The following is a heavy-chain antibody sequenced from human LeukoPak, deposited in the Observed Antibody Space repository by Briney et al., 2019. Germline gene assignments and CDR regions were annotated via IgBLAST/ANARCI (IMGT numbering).Heavy chain of an antibody. CDR2: IKQDGSEK. CDR3: ARCSSWYFNYYYYMDV. Sequence: PGRSLRLSCAASGFTFSSYWMSWVRQAPGKGLEWVANIKQDGSEKYYVDSVKGRFTISRDNAKNSLYLQMNSLRAEDTAVYYCARCSSWYFNYYYYMDVWGKGTTVTVSS. CDR1: GFTFSSYW. D-gene: IGHD6-13*01. J-gene: IGHJ6*03. V-gene: IGHV3-7*01.